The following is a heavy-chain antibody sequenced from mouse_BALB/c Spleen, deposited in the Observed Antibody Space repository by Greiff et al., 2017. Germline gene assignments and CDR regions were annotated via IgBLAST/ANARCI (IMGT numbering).Heavy chain of an antibody. V-gene: IGHV1-54*01. D-gene: IGHD3-1*01. CDR2: INPGSGGT. J-gene: IGHJ4*01. CDR1: GYAFTNYL. CDR3: ARARAMDY. Sequence: VKLMESGAELVRPGTSVKVSCKASGYAFTNYLIEWVKQRPGQGLEWIGVINPGSGGTNYNEKFKGKATLTADKSSSTAYMQLSSLTSDDSAVYFCARARAMDYWGQGTSVTVSS.